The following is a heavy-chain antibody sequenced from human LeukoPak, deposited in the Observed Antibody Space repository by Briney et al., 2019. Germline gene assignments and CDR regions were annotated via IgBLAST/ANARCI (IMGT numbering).Heavy chain of an antibody. CDR2: ISGSGGST. CDR3: AKGYFDYVWGSYYFDY. CDR1: GFTFSSYA. D-gene: IGHD3-16*01. Sequence: GGSLRLSCAASGFTFSSYAMSWVRQAPGKGLEWVSAISGSGGSTYYADSVKGRFTISRDNSRDTLYLQMNSLRAEDTAVYYCAKGYFDYVWGSYYFDYWGQGTLVTVSS. J-gene: IGHJ4*02. V-gene: IGHV3-23*01.